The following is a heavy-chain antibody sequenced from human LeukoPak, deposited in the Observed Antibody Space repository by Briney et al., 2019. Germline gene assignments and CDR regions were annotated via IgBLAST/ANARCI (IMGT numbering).Heavy chain of an antibody. J-gene: IGHJ4*02. CDR2: IYYSGST. CDR3: ARDHSIAARPFDY. V-gene: IGHV4-39*07. CDR1: GGSISSSSYY. Sequence: SETLSLTCTVSGGSISSSSYYWGWIRQPPGKGLEWIGSIYYSGSTYYNPSLKSRVTISVDTSKNQFSLKLSSVTAADTAVYYCARDHSIAARPFDYWGQGTLVTVSS. D-gene: IGHD6-6*01.